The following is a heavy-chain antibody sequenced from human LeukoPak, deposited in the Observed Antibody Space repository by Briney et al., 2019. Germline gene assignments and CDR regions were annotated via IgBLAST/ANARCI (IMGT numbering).Heavy chain of an antibody. CDR2: MNPNNGNT. V-gene: IGHV1-18*01. CDR3: ARIRYFDPTDY. D-gene: IGHD3-9*01. J-gene: IGHJ4*02. CDR1: GYTFTSYD. Sequence: ASVKVSCKASGYTFTSYDINWVRQATGQGLEWMGWMNPNNGNTNYAQKLQGRVTMTTDTSTCTAYMELRSLRSDDTAVYYCARIRYFDPTDYWGQGTLVTVSS.